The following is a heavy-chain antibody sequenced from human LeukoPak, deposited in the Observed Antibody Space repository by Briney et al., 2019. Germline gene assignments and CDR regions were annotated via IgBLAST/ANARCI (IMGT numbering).Heavy chain of an antibody. CDR1: GYTFSSYY. CDR3: AREGREAIRGVYPNWFDP. D-gene: IGHD3-10*01. CDR2: INPNSGGT. Sequence: ASVKVSCKASGYTFSSYYVHWVRQAPGQGLEWMGWINPNSGGTNYAQMFQGRVTMTRDTSITTAYMELSRLRSDDTAVYFCAREGREAIRGVYPNWFDPWGQGTLVTVSS. J-gene: IGHJ5*02. V-gene: IGHV1-2*02.